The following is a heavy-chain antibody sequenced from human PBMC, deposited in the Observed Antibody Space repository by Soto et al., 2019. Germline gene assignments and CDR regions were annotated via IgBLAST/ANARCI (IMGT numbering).Heavy chain of an antibody. CDR3: ARTYSSSWSDYGMDV. J-gene: IGHJ6*02. CDR2: IWYDGSNK. D-gene: IGHD6-13*01. V-gene: IGHV3-33*01. Sequence: QVQLVESGGGVVQPGRSLRLSCAASGFTFSSYGMHWVRQAPGKGLEWVAVIWYDGSNKYYADSVKGRFTISRDNSKNTLDLQMDSLRAEDTAVYYCARTYSSSWSDYGMDVWGQGTTVTVSS. CDR1: GFTFSSYG.